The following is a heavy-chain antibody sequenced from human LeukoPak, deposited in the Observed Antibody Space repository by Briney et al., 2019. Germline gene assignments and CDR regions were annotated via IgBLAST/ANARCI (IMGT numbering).Heavy chain of an antibody. CDR1: GGSISSSSYY. J-gene: IGHJ5*02. V-gene: IGHV4-39*07. D-gene: IGHD6-13*01. Sequence: SETLSLTCTVSGGSISSSSYYWGWIRQPPGKGLEWIGSIYYSGSTYYNPSLKSRVTISVDTSKNQFSLKLSSVTAADTAVYYCARDAHGSSWYWFDPWGQGTLVTVSS. CDR3: ARDAHGSSWYWFDP. CDR2: IYYSGST.